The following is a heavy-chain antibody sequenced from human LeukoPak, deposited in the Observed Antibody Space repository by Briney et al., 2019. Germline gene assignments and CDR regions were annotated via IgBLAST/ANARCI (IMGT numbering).Heavy chain of an antibody. V-gene: IGHV4-59*08. D-gene: IGHD3-22*01. J-gene: IGHJ3*02. CDR1: GGSISSYY. CDR3: ARCPGYYYDSSGYPTDAFDI. CDR2: IYYSGST. Sequence: SETLSLTRTVSGGSISSYYWSWIRQPPGKGLEWIGYIYYSGSTNYNPSLKSRVTISVDTSKNQFSLKLSSVTAADTAVYYCARCPGYYYDSSGYPTDAFDIWGQGTMVTVSS.